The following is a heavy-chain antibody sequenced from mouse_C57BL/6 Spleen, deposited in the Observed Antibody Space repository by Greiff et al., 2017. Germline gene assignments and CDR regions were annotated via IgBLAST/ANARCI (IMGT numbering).Heavy chain of an antibody. CDR2: IHPDSGST. D-gene: IGHD2-1*01. Sequence: VQLQQPGAELVKPGASVKLSCKASGYTFTSYWMHWVKQRPGQGLEWIGMIHPDSGSTNYNEKFKGKATLTVDKSSSTAYMQLSSLTSEDSAVYYCARNSGRNYDVHYFDYWGQGTTLTVAS. V-gene: IGHV1-64*01. CDR3: ARNSGRNYDVHYFDY. CDR1: GYTFTSYW. J-gene: IGHJ2*01.